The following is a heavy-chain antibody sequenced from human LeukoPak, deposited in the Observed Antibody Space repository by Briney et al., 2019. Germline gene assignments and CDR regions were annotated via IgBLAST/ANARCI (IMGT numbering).Heavy chain of an antibody. Sequence: GGSLRLSCAASGFTFSSYEMNWVRQAPGKGLEWASYISSSGSTIYYADSVKGRFTISRDNAKNSLYLQMNSLRAEDTAVYYCATHSSSWYYFDYWGQGTLVTVSS. D-gene: IGHD6-13*01. CDR2: ISSSGSTI. V-gene: IGHV3-48*03. CDR1: GFTFSSYE. CDR3: ATHSSSWYYFDY. J-gene: IGHJ4*02.